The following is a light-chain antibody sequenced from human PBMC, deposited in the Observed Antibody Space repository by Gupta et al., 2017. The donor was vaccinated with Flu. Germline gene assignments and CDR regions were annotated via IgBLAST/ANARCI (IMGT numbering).Light chain of an antibody. CDR2: EVS. Sequence: GDRVTISCQASHDITTSLNWYHQGLGKVPRLLIYEVSNLQPGVPSRFRGSGSGTDFNLTISSLQPEDFGTYYCQQYDNLVFTFGPGTTVDFK. CDR1: HDITTS. CDR3: QQYDNLVFT. V-gene: IGKV1-33*01. J-gene: IGKJ3*01.